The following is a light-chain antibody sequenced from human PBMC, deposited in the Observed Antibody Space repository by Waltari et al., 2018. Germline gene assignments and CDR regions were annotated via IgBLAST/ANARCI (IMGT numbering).Light chain of an antibody. CDR2: KAS. CDR1: QSINSW. Sequence: DIQMTQSPSTLSASVGDRVTITCRASQSINSWLAWYQHKPGEAPKLLIYKASSLESGVPSRFSGSGSGTEFTLTISSLQPDDFASYYCHQYKTYAWTFGQGTKVE. CDR3: HQYKTYAWT. J-gene: IGKJ1*01. V-gene: IGKV1-5*03.